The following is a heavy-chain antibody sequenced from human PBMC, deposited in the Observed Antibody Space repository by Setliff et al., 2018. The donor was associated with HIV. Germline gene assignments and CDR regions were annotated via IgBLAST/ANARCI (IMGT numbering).Heavy chain of an antibody. V-gene: IGHV3-23*01. J-gene: IGHJ4*02. Sequence: PGESLKISCAASGFTFSRYAMSWVRQAPGKGLAWVSGLSGSGVGTYYAGSVKGRFTISRDNSKNTLYLQMNSLRAEDTAVYYCAKAGDYYDRTTFDSWGQGTLVTV. CDR3: AKAGDYYDRTTFDS. D-gene: IGHD3-22*01. CDR2: LSGSGVGT. CDR1: GFTFSRYA.